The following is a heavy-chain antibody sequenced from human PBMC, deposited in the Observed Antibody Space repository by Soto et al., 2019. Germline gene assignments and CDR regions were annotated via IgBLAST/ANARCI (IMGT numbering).Heavy chain of an antibody. CDR3: ARSYRRYCSGGSCYSYYYYYMDV. CDR1: GGSISSYY. CDR2: IYYSGST. V-gene: IGHV4-59*01. J-gene: IGHJ6*03. D-gene: IGHD2-15*01. Sequence: SETLALTCTVPGGSISSYYWGWIRQPPGKGLEWIGYIYYSGSTNYNPSLKSRVTISVDTSKNQFSLKLSSVTAADTAVYYCARSYRRYCSGGSCYSYYYYYMDVWGKGTTVTVSS.